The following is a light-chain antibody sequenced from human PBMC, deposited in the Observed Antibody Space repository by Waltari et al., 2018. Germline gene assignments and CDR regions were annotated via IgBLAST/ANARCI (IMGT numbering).Light chain of an antibody. CDR3: QQYSDWPYT. CDR1: QSVSRN. V-gene: IGKV3-15*01. J-gene: IGKJ2*01. Sequence: EIVLTQSPDTLSVSPGERVTLSCRTSQSVSRNFAWYRQKSGQGPRLLIYDAATRVGGVPARFTDSGSGTDFTLTINTLQSEDFAVYYCQQYSDWPYTFGQGTKLEIK. CDR2: DAA.